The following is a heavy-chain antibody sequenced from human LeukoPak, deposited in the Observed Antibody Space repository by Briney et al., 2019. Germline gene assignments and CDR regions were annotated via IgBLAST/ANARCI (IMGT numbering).Heavy chain of an antibody. J-gene: IGHJ5*02. CDR2: ISTDGSST. Sequence: PGGSLRLSCAASGFTFSSYWMHWLRQAPGKGLVWVSRISTDGSSTTYADSVKGRFTVSRDNAKNTLYLQMNRLRAEDTAVYYCARWGYSSGSWGQGTLVTVSS. CDR3: ARWGYSSGS. CDR1: GFTFSSYW. V-gene: IGHV3-74*01. D-gene: IGHD6-19*01.